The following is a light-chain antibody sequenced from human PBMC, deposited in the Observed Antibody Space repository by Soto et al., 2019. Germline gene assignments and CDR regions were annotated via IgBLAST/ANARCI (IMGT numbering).Light chain of an antibody. Sequence: SYELTQPPSVSVSPGQTARITCSGDELPKKYVYWHQQKAGQAPVLVIYEDSERPSGIPERFSGSRSRTMATLTISGAQVEDEADYYCYSTDIGANRGVFGGGTKVTVL. J-gene: IGLJ3*02. CDR2: EDS. CDR3: YSTDIGANRGV. V-gene: IGLV3-10*01. CDR1: ELPKKY.